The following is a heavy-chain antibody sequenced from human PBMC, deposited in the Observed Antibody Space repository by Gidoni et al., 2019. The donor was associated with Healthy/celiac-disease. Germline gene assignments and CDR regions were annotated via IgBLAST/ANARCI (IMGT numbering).Heavy chain of an antibody. CDR2: ISSSSSTI. Sequence: EVQLVESGGGLVQPGGSLRLSCAASGFTFSSSSMNWVRQAPGKGLEWVSYISSSSSTIYYADSVKGRFTISRDNAKNSLYLQMNSLRDEDTAVYYCARGVVVVVAATYNWFDPWGQGTLVTVSS. V-gene: IGHV3-48*02. CDR3: ARGVVVVVAATYNWFDP. J-gene: IGHJ5*02. D-gene: IGHD2-15*01. CDR1: GFTFSSSS.